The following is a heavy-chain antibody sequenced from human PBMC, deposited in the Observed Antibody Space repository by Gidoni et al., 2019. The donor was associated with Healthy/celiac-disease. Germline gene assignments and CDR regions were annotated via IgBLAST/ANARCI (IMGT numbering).Heavy chain of an antibody. CDR2: INHSGST. J-gene: IGHJ4*02. D-gene: IGHD6-13*01. V-gene: IGHV4-34*01. Sequence: QVQLQQWGAGLLKPSETLSLTCAVYGGSFSGYYWSWIRQPPGKGLEWIGEINHSGSTNYNPSLKSRVTISVDTSKNQFSLKLSSVTAADTAVYYCARSDSSPLDYWGQGTLVTVSS. CDR1: GGSFSGYY. CDR3: ARSDSSPLDY.